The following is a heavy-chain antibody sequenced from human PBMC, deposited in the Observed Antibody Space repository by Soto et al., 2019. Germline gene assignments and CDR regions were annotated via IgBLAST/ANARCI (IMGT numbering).Heavy chain of an antibody. J-gene: IGHJ6*02. V-gene: IGHV5-51*01. CDR1: GYSFTSYW. D-gene: IGHD2-2*02. CDR3: ARHYCSSTSCYTVYYYYYGMDV. CDR2: IYPGDSHT. Sequence: GESLKIACKGSGYSFTSYWIGWVRQMPGKCLEWMGIIYPGDSHTRYRPSFQGEASISADKYISTAYLQWSSLEASDTAMYYCARHYCSSTSCYTVYYYYYGMDVWGQGTTVTVSS.